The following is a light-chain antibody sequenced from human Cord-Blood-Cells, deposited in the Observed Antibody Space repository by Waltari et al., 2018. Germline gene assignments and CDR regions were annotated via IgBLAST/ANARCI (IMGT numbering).Light chain of an antibody. Sequence: DIVMTQSSDSMAVSLGERATINCTSSQSVIYSSNNKNYIAWYQQKAGQPPKLLIDWASTRESGVPDRFSGSCSETHFTITISSLQAEDVAVYYCQQYDSTPYTLCQWTELEIK. V-gene: IGKV4-1*01. CDR2: WAS. J-gene: IGKJ2*01. CDR1: QSVIYSSNNKNY. CDR3: QQYDSTPYT.